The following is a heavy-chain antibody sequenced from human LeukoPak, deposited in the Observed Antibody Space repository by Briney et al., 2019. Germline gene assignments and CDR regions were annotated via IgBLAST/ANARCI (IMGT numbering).Heavy chain of an antibody. J-gene: IGHJ4*02. Sequence: GGSLRLSCAASGFTFSNDWMSWVRQAPGKGLEWVGRIKSKTDGGTTDYAAPVKGRFTISRDDPKNTLYLQMNSLKTEDTAVYYCTIGYCSGGSCYGYYFDYWGQGTLVTVSS. CDR2: IKSKTDGGTT. CDR3: TIGYCSGGSCYGYYFDY. D-gene: IGHD2-15*01. CDR1: GFTFSNDW. V-gene: IGHV3-15*01.